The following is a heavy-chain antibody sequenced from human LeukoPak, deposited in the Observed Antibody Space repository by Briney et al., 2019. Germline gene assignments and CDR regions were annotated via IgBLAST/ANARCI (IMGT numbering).Heavy chain of an antibody. CDR2: IYYSGST. CDR1: GGSISSSSYY. CDR3: ARHRYYSKTRALDY. V-gene: IGHV4-39*07. D-gene: IGHD4-11*01. Sequence: SETLSLTCTVSGGSISSSSYYWGWIRQPPGKGLEWIGSIYYSGSTYYNPSLMSRVTISVDTSKNQFSLKLSSVTAADTAVYYCARHRYYSKTRALDYWGQGALVTVSS. J-gene: IGHJ4*02.